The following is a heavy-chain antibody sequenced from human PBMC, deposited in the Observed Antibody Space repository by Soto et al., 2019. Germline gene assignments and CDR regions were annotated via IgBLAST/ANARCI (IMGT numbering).Heavy chain of an antibody. J-gene: IGHJ4*02. CDR2: INHSGST. CDR3: ARGLIQLWLIYAY. D-gene: IGHD5-18*01. V-gene: IGHV4-34*01. CDR1: GGSFSGYY. Sequence: SETLSLTCAVYGGSFSGYYWIWIRQPPGKGLEWIGEINHSGSTNYNPSLKSRVTISVDTSKNQFSLKLSSVTAADTAVYYCARGLIQLWLIYAYWGQGTLVTVSS.